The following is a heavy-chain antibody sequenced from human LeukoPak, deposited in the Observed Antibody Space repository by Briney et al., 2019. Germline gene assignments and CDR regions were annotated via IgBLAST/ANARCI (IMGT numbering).Heavy chain of an antibody. CDR2: ISSSSSYI. J-gene: IGHJ6*03. Sequence: GGSLRLSCAASGFTFSNYAMSWVRQAPGKGLEWVSSISSSSSYIYYADSVKGRFTISRDNAKNSLYLQMNSLRAEDTAVYYCASRGGTRLYYYYMDVWGKGTTVTVSS. CDR1: GFTFSNYA. D-gene: IGHD2-15*01. CDR3: ASRGGTRLYYYYMDV. V-gene: IGHV3-21*01.